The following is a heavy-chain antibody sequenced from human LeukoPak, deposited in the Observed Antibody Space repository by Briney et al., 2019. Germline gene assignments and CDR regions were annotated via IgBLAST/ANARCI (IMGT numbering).Heavy chain of an antibody. CDR3: ARVGRAYCGGDCYPDAFDI. CDR2: IYYSGST. V-gene: IGHV4-30-4*01. Sequence: SETLSLTCTVSGGSISSGDYYWSWIRQPPGKGLEWIGYIYYSGSTYYNPSLKIRVTISVDTSKNQFSLKLSSVTAADTAVYYCARVGRAYCGGDCYPDAFDIWGQGTMVTVSS. D-gene: IGHD2-21*02. J-gene: IGHJ3*02. CDR1: GGSISSGDYY.